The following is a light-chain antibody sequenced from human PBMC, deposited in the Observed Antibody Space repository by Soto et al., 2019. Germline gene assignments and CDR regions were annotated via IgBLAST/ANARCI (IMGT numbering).Light chain of an antibody. CDR3: ATWDDRQSGRV. CDR1: TANIGKNF. V-gene: IGLV1-47*02. J-gene: IGLJ1*01. Sequence: QAVVTQPPSASGTPGQRVTVSCSGNTANIGKNFVYWYQQLPGTAPKLLIYNNDRRPSGVPDRFSGSKSGTSASLAISGLRSEDEADYYCATWDDRQSGRVFGTGTKLTVL. CDR2: NND.